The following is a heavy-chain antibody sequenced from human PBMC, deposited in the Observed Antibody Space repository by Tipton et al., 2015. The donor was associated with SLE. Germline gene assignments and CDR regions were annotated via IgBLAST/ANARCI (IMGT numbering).Heavy chain of an antibody. D-gene: IGHD3-22*01. CDR3: ARRRITMILARQVYAFDI. J-gene: IGHJ3*02. V-gene: IGHV4-61*09. Sequence: TLSLTCTVSGASISSGSYYCSWIRQPAGKGLEWIGHIYTSGSATYNPSLISRVAMSVDTSKNQFSLELSSVTAADTAVYYCARRRITMILARQVYAFDIWGQGTMVTVSS. CDR1: GASISSGSYY. CDR2: IYTSGSA.